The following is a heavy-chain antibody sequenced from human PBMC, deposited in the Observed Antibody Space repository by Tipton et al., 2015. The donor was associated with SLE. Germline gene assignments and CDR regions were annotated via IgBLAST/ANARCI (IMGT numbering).Heavy chain of an antibody. CDR2: IFHSGST. V-gene: IGHV4-30-2*01. CDR3: ARVLGIHDAFDI. D-gene: IGHD1-26*01. J-gene: IGHJ3*02. Sequence: TLSLTCTVSGGSISSGGYSWSWIRQPPGKGLEWIGYIFHSGSTYYNPSLKSRVTISVDRSKNQFSLKLTSVTAADTAVYYCARVLGIHDAFDIWGQGTMVTVSS. CDR1: GGSISSGGYS.